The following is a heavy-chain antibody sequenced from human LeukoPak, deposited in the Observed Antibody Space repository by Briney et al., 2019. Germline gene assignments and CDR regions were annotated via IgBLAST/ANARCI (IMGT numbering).Heavy chain of an antibody. Sequence: SETLSLTCTVSGVSINSGGYYWSWIRQHPGKGLEWIGYIFYTGSTYYNPSLKSRVTISVDLSKDQFSLKLNSVTAADTAVYFCARAVTGTFSVFDPWGQGTLVTVSS. V-gene: IGHV4-31*03. J-gene: IGHJ5*02. CDR1: GVSINSGGYY. CDR2: IFYTGST. D-gene: IGHD6-19*01. CDR3: ARAVTGTFSVFDP.